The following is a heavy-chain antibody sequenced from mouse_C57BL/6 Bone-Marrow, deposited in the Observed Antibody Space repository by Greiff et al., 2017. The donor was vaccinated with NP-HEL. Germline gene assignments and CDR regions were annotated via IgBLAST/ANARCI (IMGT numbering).Heavy chain of an antibody. V-gene: IGHV1-54*01. CDR3: ARNGLLRSAWFAY. CDR2: IYPGSGGT. J-gene: IGHJ3*01. D-gene: IGHD1-1*01. Sequence: VKLMESGAELVRPGTSVKVSCTASGYAFTNYLIEWVKQRPGQGLEWIGVIYPGSGGTNYHEKFKGKATLTADKSSSTAYMQLSSLTSEDSAVYFCARNGLLRSAWFAYWGKGTLVTVSA. CDR1: GYAFTNYL.